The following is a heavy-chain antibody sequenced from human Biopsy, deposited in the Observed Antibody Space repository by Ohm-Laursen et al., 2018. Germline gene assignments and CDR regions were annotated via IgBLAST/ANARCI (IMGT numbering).Heavy chain of an antibody. Sequence: SDTLSLTCTVSGVSITAYYWSWIRQPPGKGLECIGNIHHSGSTNYNPSLKSRLTISVDPSTNQFSLKVSSVTAADTAVYYCARMDCSGGSCHYYSYGMDVWGQGTTVTVSS. CDR2: IHHSGST. J-gene: IGHJ6*02. D-gene: IGHD2-15*01. CDR3: ARMDCSGGSCHYYSYGMDV. CDR1: GVSITAYY. V-gene: IGHV4-4*09.